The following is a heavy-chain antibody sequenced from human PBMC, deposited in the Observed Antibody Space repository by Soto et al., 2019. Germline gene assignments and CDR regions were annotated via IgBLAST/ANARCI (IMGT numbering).Heavy chain of an antibody. CDR3: ARAPYCTGGSCSSRVPDY. CDR2: IKRDGSEI. V-gene: IGHV3-7*03. Sequence: EVQLVESGGGLVQPGGSLRLSCAASGFTFSGYWMSWVRQAPGKGLEWVANIKRDGSEIYYVDSVKGRFTISRDNANDSLYLQMNSLRAEDTAVYYCARAPYCTGGSCSSRVPDYWGQGTLVTVSS. D-gene: IGHD2-15*01. CDR1: GFTFSGYW. J-gene: IGHJ4*02.